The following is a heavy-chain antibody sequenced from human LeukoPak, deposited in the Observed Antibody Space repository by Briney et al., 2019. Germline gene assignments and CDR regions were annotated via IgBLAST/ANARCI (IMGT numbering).Heavy chain of an antibody. CDR3: SGRDSSRSPSAY. V-gene: IGHV3-7*01. CDR1: GLTFTDFW. D-gene: IGHD6-13*01. Sequence: GGSLRLSCAASGLTFTDFWGNWVRVAPGRGLEWLGNINPDGNEKNYVDSVKGRFAMSRDNAKNEVYLEMNSLRAEDTGVYYCSGRDSSRSPSAYWGQGTLVSVSS. J-gene: IGHJ4*02. CDR2: INPDGNEK.